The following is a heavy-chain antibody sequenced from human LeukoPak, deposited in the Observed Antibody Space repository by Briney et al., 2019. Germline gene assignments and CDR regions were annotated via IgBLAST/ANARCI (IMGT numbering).Heavy chain of an antibody. CDR3: TTKVIRGNSGDDYDD. CDR1: GVAFSSYG. J-gene: IGHJ4*02. Sequence: GGSLRLPCAASGVAFSSYGMHWVRQAPGKGLEWVALISSDGNDKLYGDSVKGRFTISRDDSKSTLYLQMNSLRAEDTAVYYCTTKVIRGNSGDDYDDWGQGTLVTVSS. D-gene: IGHD5-12*01. CDR2: ISSDGNDK. V-gene: IGHV3-30*03.